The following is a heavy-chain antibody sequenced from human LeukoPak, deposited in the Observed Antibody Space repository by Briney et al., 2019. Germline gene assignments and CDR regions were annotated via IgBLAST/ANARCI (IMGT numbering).Heavy chain of an antibody. V-gene: IGHV3-30*18. CDR2: ISYDGSNK. Sequence: GGSLGLSCAASGFTFSSYGMHWVRQAPGKGLEWVAVISYDGSNKYYADSVKGRFTISRDNSKNTLYLQMNSLRAEDTAVYYCAKVGEEDADYGGNTDAFDIWGQGTLVTVSS. J-gene: IGHJ4*02. CDR3: AKVGEEDADYGGNTDAFDI. D-gene: IGHD4-23*01. CDR1: GFTFSSYG.